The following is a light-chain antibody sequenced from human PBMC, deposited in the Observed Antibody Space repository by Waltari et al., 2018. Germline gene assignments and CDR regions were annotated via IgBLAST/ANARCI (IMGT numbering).Light chain of an antibody. CDR3: MFWPSNVWV. J-gene: IGLJ3*02. CDR1: SDFNVGDFI. V-gene: IGLV5-37*01. CDR2: YNSDSEK. Sequence: QPVLTQPPSSSASPGESARLTCTLPSDFNVGDFIIYLYQQRPGSPPRFLLYYNSDSEKAQGSGVPSRFSGSKDASANAGILLISGLQSEDEADYYCMFWPSNVWVFGGGTKLTVL.